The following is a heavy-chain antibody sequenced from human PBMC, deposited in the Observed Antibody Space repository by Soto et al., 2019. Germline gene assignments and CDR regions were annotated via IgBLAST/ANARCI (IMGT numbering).Heavy chain of an antibody. J-gene: IGHJ6*02. CDR3: ARHEATYYNFYGMDV. CDR1: GYSFTTYW. CDR2: IHPGESDT. V-gene: IGHV5-51*01. Sequence: GESLKISCKSYGYSFTTYWIAWVRQLPGKGLEWMGSIHPGESDTRYSPSFQGQVTISADRSITTAYLQWSSLKASDTAMYYCARHEATYYNFYGMDVSGQGTTVTVSS.